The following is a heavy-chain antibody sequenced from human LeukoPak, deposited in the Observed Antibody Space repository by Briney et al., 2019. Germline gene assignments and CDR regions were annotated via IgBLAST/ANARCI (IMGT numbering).Heavy chain of an antibody. J-gene: IGHJ4*02. D-gene: IGHD1-26*01. Sequence: PGGSLRLSCAASGFTFSDYYMSWIRQAPGKGLEWVSYISSSGSTIYYADSVKGRFTISRDNAKNSLSLQMSSLRAEDTAVYYCARGTYSGTYYAWYYFDYWGQGTLVTVSS. CDR1: GFTFSDYY. V-gene: IGHV3-11*01. CDR3: ARGTYSGTYYAWYYFDY. CDR2: ISSSGSTI.